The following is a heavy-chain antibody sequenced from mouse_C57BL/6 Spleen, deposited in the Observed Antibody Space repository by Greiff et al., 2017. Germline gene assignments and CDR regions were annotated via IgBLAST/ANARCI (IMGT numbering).Heavy chain of an antibody. CDR3: ASVYDYDVGFDY. Sequence: VQLQQSGAELVKPGASVKLSCTASGFNIKDYYMHWVQQRTEQGLEWIGRIDPEDGETKYAPKFQGKATITADTSSKTAYLQLRSLTSEDTAVYYCASVYDYDVGFDYWCQGTTLTVSS. CDR2: IDPEDGET. CDR1: GFNIKDYY. V-gene: IGHV14-2*01. D-gene: IGHD2-4*01. J-gene: IGHJ2*01.